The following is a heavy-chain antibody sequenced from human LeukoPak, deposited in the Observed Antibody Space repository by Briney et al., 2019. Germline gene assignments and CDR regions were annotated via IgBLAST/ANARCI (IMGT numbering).Heavy chain of an antibody. CDR2: ISYDGSNK. J-gene: IGHJ4*02. Sequence: GGSLRLSCAASGFTFSSYAMHWVRQAPGKGLEWVAVISYDGSNKYYADSVKGRFTISRDNSKNTLYLQMNSLRAEDTAVYYCVVGSNGYRTGDYWGQGTLVTVSS. CDR1: GFTFSSYA. D-gene: IGHD3-22*01. CDR3: VVGSNGYRTGDY. V-gene: IGHV3-30*04.